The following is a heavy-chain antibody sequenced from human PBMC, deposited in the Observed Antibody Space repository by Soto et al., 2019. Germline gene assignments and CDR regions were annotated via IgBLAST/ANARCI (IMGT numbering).Heavy chain of an antibody. D-gene: IGHD4-17*01. Sequence: QITLKESGPTLVKPTQTLTLTCTFSGFSLSTSGVGVGWIRQPPGKALEWLALIYWDDDKRYSPSLKSRLTITKDTSKNQVVLTMTNMDPVDTATYYCAHTVTTYFRDWVDPWGQGTLVTVSS. J-gene: IGHJ5*02. CDR1: GFSLSTSGVG. CDR2: IYWDDDK. V-gene: IGHV2-5*02. CDR3: AHTVTTYFRDWVDP.